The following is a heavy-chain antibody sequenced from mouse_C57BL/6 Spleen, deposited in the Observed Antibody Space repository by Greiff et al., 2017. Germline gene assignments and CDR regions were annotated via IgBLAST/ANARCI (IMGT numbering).Heavy chain of an antibody. D-gene: IGHD2-1*01. CDR1: GFSLSTFGMG. Sequence: QVTLKECGPGILQPSQTLSLTCSFSGFSLSTFGMGVGWIRQPSGKGLEWLAHIWWDDEKYYNPARESRLTISKDTSKNQVFLKIANVDTADTATYYCARILYGNYGDYWGQGTTLTVSS. V-gene: IGHV8-8*01. J-gene: IGHJ2*01. CDR2: IWWDDEK. CDR3: ARILYGNYGDY.